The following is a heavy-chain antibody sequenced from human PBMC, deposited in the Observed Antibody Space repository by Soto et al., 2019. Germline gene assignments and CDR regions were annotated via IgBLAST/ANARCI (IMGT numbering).Heavy chain of an antibody. V-gene: IGHV1-2*04. J-gene: IGHJ6*02. CDR1: GYTFTGYY. CDR2: INPNSGGT. Sequence: QVQLVQSGAEVKKPGASVKVSCKASGYTFTGYYMHWVRQAPGQGLEWMGWINPNSGGTNYAQKCQGWVTMTRDTSSSTDYMELSRLGSDDTAVYYCARAGPAAMRYYYYGMDVWGQGTTVTVSS. CDR3: ARAGPAAMRYYYYGMDV. D-gene: IGHD2-2*01.